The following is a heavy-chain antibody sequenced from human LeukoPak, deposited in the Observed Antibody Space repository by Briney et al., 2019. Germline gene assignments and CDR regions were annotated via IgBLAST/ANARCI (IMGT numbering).Heavy chain of an antibody. Sequence: VASVKVSCKASGYTFTSYGISWVRQAPGQGLEWMGWISAYNGNTNYAQKLQGRVTMTTHPSTSTAYMELRSLRSDDTAVYYCARYCSSTSCYTDYWGQGTLVTVSS. CDR3: ARYCSSTSCYTDY. CDR1: GYTFTSYG. J-gene: IGHJ4*02. CDR2: ISAYNGNT. V-gene: IGHV1-18*01. D-gene: IGHD2-2*02.